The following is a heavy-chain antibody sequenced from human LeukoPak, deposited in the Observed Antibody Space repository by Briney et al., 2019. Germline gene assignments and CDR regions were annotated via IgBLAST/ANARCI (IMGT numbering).Heavy chain of an antibody. CDR2: IKQDESEK. Sequence: RSGGSLRLSCAASGFTFSNYWMSWVRQAPGKGLEWVANIKQDESEKYYVDTVKARFTISRDNAKNSLFLQMNSLRDEDTAVYYCASPPSANSPNNWGQGTLVTVSS. CDR3: ASPPSANSPNN. CDR1: GFTFSNYW. D-gene: IGHD4-23*01. V-gene: IGHV3-7*01. J-gene: IGHJ4*02.